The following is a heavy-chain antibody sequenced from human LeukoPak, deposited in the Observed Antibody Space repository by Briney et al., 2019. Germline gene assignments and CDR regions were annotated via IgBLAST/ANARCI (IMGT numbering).Heavy chain of an antibody. CDR3: ARGRTIFGAYYYYMDV. CDR1: GFTFSDYY. Sequence: GGSLRLSCAAFGFTFSDYYMSWIRQAPGKGLEWVSYISSSGSTIYYADSVKGRFTISRDNAKNSLYLQMNSLRAEDTAVYYCARGRTIFGAYYYYMDVWGKGTTVTVSS. D-gene: IGHD3-3*01. V-gene: IGHV3-11*01. J-gene: IGHJ6*03. CDR2: ISSSGSTI.